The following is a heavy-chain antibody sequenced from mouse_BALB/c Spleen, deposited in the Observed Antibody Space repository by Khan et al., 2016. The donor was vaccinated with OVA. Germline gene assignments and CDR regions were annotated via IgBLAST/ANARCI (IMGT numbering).Heavy chain of an antibody. CDR1: GDSITSGY. D-gene: IGHD2-4*01. V-gene: IGHV3-8*02. J-gene: IGHJ4*01. CDR2: ISYSGST. Sequence: EVQLQESGPSLVKPSQTLSLTCSVTGDSITSGYWNWIRKFPGNKLEYMGYISYSGSTYYNPSLKSRFSITRDASTNQYYLQLNSVSTEDTATYYCARYTMITLYAMDYWGQGTSATVSS. CDR3: ARYTMITLYAMDY.